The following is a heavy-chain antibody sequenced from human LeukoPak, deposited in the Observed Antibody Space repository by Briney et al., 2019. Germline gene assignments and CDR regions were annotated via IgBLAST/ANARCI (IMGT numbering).Heavy chain of an antibody. J-gene: IGHJ6*03. D-gene: IGHD6-6*01. V-gene: IGHV3-23*01. CDR2: ISGSGGST. CDR3: AKAHRIAARQLNYYYYMDV. CDR1: GFTFSSYA. Sequence: GGSLRLSCAASGFTFSSYAMSWVRQAPGKGLEWVSAISGSGGSTYYADSVKGRFTISRDNSKNTLYLQMNSLRAEDTAVYYCAKAHRIAARQLNYYYYMDVWGKGTTVTVSS.